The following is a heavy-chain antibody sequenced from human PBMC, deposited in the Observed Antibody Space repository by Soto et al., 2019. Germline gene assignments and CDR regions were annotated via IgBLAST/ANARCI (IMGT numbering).Heavy chain of an antibody. J-gene: IGHJ6*03. D-gene: IGHD6-6*01. CDR1: GGSFSGYY. CDR2: INHSGST. CDR3: ARGALQLVRYYYYYYMDV. Sequence: PSETLSLTCAVYGGSFSGYYWSWIRQPPGKGLEWIGEINHSGSTNYNPSLKSRVTISVDTSKNQFSLKLSSVTAADTAVYYCARGALQLVRYYYYYYMDVWGKGTTVTGSS. V-gene: IGHV4-34*01.